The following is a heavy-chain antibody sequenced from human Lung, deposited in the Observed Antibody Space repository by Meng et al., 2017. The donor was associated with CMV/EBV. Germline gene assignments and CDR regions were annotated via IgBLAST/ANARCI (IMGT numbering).Heavy chain of an antibody. D-gene: IGHD2-15*01. CDR3: SPWWAFGP. V-gene: IGHV3-15*01. CDR1: RFSVTYGW. J-gene: IGHJ5*02. CDR2: IKGKTSGGTI. Sequence: LACVVSRFSVTYGWMNWVRQAPGKGLKWVGRIKGKTSGGTIDYAASVKDRFTISRDDSENTVYLHMDNLRTEDTAVYYCSPWWAFGPWGQGNLVTVSS.